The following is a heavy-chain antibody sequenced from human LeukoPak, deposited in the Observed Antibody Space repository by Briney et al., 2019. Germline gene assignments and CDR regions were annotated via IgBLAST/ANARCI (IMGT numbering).Heavy chain of an antibody. CDR2: ISYDGSNK. Sequence: RRSLRLSFAASGXTFSSYGMHWVRQAPGKGLEWVAVISYDGSNKYYADSVKGRFTISRDNSKNTLYLQMNSLRAEDTAVYYCAKDRRYYGSGSYMDYWGQGTLVTVSS. D-gene: IGHD3-10*01. CDR3: AKDRRYYGSGSYMDY. CDR1: GXTFSSYG. V-gene: IGHV3-30*18. J-gene: IGHJ4*02.